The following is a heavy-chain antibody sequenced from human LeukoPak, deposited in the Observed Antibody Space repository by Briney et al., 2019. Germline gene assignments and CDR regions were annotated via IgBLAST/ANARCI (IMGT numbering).Heavy chain of an antibody. D-gene: IGHD1-26*01. CDR1: GFTFDDYG. CDR3: ARERATVDNYYYMDV. J-gene: IGHJ6*03. Sequence: LTGGSLRLSCAASGFTFDDYGMTWVRQAPGKGLEWVSDINWNGDSTGYADSVKGRFTISRDNAKNSVYLQMNSLRAEDTALYYCARERATVDNYYYMDVWGKGTTVTVSS. CDR2: INWNGDST. V-gene: IGHV3-20*04.